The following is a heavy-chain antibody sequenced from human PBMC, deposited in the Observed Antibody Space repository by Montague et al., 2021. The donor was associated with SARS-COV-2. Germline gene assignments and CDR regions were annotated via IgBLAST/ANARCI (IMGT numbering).Heavy chain of an antibody. Sequence: SETLSLTCGVSGDSIISTNWWSWVRQPPGKGLEWVGEIHHSGDTNYNPSFKSRVTISVDKSKNQYSLGLTSVTAADTALYYCLRAGGFENNLPVWGQGVLVTVSS. CDR2: IHHSGDT. CDR1: GDSIISTNW. CDR3: LRAGGFENNLPV. J-gene: IGHJ4*02. D-gene: IGHD1-14*01. V-gene: IGHV4-4*02.